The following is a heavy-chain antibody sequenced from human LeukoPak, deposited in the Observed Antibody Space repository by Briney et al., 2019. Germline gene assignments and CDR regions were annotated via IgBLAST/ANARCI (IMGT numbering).Heavy chain of an antibody. CDR2: ISSSSSYI. Sequence: GGSLRLSCAAPGFTFSSYSMNWVRQAPGKGLEWVSSISSSSSYIYYADSVKGRFTISRDNAKNSLYLQMNSLRAEDTAVYYCARGRYSGYFFDYWGQGTLVTVSS. CDR3: ARGRYSGYFFDY. D-gene: IGHD5-12*01. V-gene: IGHV3-21*01. CDR1: GFTFSSYS. J-gene: IGHJ4*02.